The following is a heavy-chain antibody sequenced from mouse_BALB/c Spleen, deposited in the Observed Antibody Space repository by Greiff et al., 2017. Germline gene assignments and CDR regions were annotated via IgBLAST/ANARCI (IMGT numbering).Heavy chain of an antibody. CDR1: GYTFTDYW. J-gene: IGHJ1*01. CDR2: IDTSDSYT. Sequence: QVQLQQPGAELVMPGASVKMSCKASGYTFTDYWMHWVKQRPGQGLEWIGAIDTSDSYTSYNQKFKGKATLTVDESSSTAYMQLSSLTSEDSAVYYCARSYDGRGYWYFDVWGAGTTVTVSS. V-gene: IGHV1-69*01. D-gene: IGHD2-3*01. CDR3: ARSYDGRGYWYFDV.